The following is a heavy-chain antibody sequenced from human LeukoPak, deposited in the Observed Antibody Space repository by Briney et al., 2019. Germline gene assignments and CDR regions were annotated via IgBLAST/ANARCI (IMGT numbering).Heavy chain of an antibody. V-gene: IGHV3-48*03. D-gene: IGHD5-18*01. CDR3: ARDLGIQLWFDY. CDR2: INSNGRPT. Sequence: PGGSLRLSCAASGFTFSDFEMTWVRQAPGKGLEWISYINSNGRPTSYADSVKGRFTISRDNAKNSLFLQMNSLKADDTAVYYCARDLGIQLWFDYWGRGTLVTVSS. J-gene: IGHJ4*02. CDR1: GFTFSDFE.